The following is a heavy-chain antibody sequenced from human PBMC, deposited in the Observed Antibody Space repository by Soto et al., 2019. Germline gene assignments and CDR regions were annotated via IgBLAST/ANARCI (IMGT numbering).Heavy chain of an antibody. D-gene: IGHD5-18*01. CDR1: GYTFTGYY. J-gene: IGHJ4*02. Sequence: ASVKVSCKASGYTFTGYYMHWVRQAPGQGLEWMGWINPNSGGTNYAQKFQGWVTMTRDTSISTAYMELSRLRSDDTAVYYCARPRYSYGNYYFDYWGQGTLVTVPQ. V-gene: IGHV1-2*04. CDR3: ARPRYSYGNYYFDY. CDR2: INPNSGGT.